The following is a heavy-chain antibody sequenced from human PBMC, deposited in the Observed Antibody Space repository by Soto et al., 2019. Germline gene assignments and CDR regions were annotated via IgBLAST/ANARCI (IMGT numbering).Heavy chain of an antibody. V-gene: IGHV4-59*01. D-gene: IGHD6-13*01. CDR2: IYHSGSP. Sequence: PSETLSLTCTVSGGSIRSYWWSWIRQPPGKGLEWIGYIYHSGSPNYNPSLKSRVTISVDTSKNQFSLNLSSVTAADTAVYYCARAPYSSSLDVWGQGTTVTVSS. CDR1: GGSIRSYW. CDR3: ARAPYSSSLDV. J-gene: IGHJ6*02.